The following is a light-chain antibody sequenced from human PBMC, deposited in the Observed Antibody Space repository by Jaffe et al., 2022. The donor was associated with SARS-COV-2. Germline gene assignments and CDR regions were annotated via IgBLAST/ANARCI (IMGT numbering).Light chain of an antibody. CDR1: QSISSW. V-gene: IGKV1-5*03. CDR3: QQYSSFHT. J-gene: IGKJ2*01. CDR2: EAS. Sequence: DIQMTQSPSTLSASVGDRVTITCRASQSISSWLAWYQQKPGKAPKLLIYEASTLQTEVPSRFSGSGSGTKFTLTISGLQPDDFATYYCQQYSSFHTFGQGTKLEI.